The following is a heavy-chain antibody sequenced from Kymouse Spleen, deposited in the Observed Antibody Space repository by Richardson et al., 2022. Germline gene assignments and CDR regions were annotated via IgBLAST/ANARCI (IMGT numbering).Heavy chain of an antibody. D-gene: IGHD1-1*01. V-gene: IGHV3-33*01. CDR1: GFTFSSYG. J-gene: IGHJ4*02. Sequence: QVQLVESGGGVVQPGRSLRLSCAASGFTFSSYGMHWVRQAPGKGLEWVAVIWYDGSNKYYADSVKGRFTISRDNSKNTLYLQMNSLRAEDTAVYYCARVRTTGTTFDYWGQGTLVTVSS. CDR2: IWYDGSNK. CDR3: ARVRTTGTTFDY.